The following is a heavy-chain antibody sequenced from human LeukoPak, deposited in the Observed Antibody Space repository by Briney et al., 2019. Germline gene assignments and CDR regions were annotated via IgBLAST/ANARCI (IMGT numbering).Heavy chain of an antibody. Sequence: PGGSLRLSCAASGFTFSSYAMHWVRQAPGKGLEWVAVVSYDGSNKYYADSVKGRFTISRDNSKNTLYLQMNSLRAEDTAVYYCAKEEDSSSWYSDYWGQGTLVTVSS. J-gene: IGHJ4*02. V-gene: IGHV3-30*04. CDR3: AKEEDSSSWYSDY. CDR1: GFTFSSYA. D-gene: IGHD6-13*01. CDR2: VSYDGSNK.